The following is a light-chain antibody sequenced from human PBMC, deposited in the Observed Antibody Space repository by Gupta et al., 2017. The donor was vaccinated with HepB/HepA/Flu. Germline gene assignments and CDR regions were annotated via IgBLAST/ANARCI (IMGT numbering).Light chain of an antibody. Sequence: EIVMTQSPATLSVSPGERATLSCRASQSIRSDLAWYQQKPGQAPRVLIYGASTRATGIPARLSGSGSGTEFTLTISSLQSEDFAVYYCQQHNTWPRTFGQGTKVEIK. CDR1: QSIRSD. J-gene: IGKJ1*01. CDR3: QQHNTWPRT. CDR2: GAS. V-gene: IGKV3-15*01.